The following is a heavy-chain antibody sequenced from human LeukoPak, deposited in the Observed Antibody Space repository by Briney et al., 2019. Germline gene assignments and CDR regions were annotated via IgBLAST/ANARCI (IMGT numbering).Heavy chain of an antibody. CDR2: IRSKAYGGTR. Sequence: GGSLRLSCTASGFTFSDYAMSWFRQAPGKGVEWVGFIRSKAYGGTREYAASVKGRFTISRDDSKSIAYLQMNSLKTEDTAVYYCTRGWYCSGGSCYGDAFDIWGQGTMVTVSS. J-gene: IGHJ3*02. CDR1: GFTFSDYA. D-gene: IGHD2-15*01. CDR3: TRGWYCSGGSCYGDAFDI. V-gene: IGHV3-49*03.